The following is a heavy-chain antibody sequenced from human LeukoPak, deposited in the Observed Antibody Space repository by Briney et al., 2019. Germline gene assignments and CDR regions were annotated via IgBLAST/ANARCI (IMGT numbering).Heavy chain of an antibody. J-gene: IGHJ5*02. CDR2: IYPGDSDT. D-gene: IGHD2-2*01. CDR1: GYSFTSYW. Sequence: GESLKISCKGSGYSFTSYWIGWVRPMPGEGLEWMGIIYPGDSDTRYSPSFQGQVTISADKSISTAYLQWSSLKASDTAMYYCARSSIHCSSTSCYSSWFDPWGQGTLVTVSS. CDR3: ARSSIHCSSTSCYSSWFDP. V-gene: IGHV5-51*01.